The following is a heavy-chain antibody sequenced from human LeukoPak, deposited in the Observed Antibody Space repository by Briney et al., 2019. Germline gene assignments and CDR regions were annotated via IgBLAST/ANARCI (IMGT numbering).Heavy chain of an antibody. CDR2: IIPIFGTA. D-gene: IGHD3-10*01. J-gene: IGHJ4*02. CDR3: ARLVLGSGSRGFDY. V-gene: IGHV1-69*13. Sequence: GASVKVSCKASGGTFSSYAISWVRQAPGQGLEWMGGIIPIFGTANYAQKFQGRVTITADESTSTAYMELSSLRSEDTAVFYCARLVLGSGSRGFDYWGQGTLVTVSS. CDR1: GGTFSSYA.